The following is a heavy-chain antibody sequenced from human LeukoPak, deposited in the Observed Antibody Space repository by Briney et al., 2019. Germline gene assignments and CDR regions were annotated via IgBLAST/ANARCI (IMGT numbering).Heavy chain of an antibody. J-gene: IGHJ4*02. D-gene: IGHD6-13*01. CDR1: GYTFTSYW. Sequence: GESLKISCKGSGYTFTSYWINWVRQMPGKGLEWMGIIYPGESETRYSPSFQGQVTISADKSISTAYLQWSSLKASDTAMYYCARSRSSISLYYFDYWGQGTLVTVSS. CDR2: IYPGESET. CDR3: ARSRSSISLYYFDY. V-gene: IGHV5-51*01.